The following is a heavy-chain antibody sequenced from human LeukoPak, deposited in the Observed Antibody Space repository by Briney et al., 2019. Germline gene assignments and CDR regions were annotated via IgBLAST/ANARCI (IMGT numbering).Heavy chain of an antibody. CDR2: ISSSGSTI. Sequence: TGGSLRLSCAASGFTFSSYEMNWVRQAPGKGLEWVSYISSSGSTIYYADSVKGRFTISRDNAKNSLYLQMNSLRAEDTAVYYCARVNVDTAMAPDYWGQGTLVTVSS. CDR3: ARVNVDTAMAPDY. D-gene: IGHD5-18*01. CDR1: GFTFSSYE. J-gene: IGHJ4*02. V-gene: IGHV3-48*03.